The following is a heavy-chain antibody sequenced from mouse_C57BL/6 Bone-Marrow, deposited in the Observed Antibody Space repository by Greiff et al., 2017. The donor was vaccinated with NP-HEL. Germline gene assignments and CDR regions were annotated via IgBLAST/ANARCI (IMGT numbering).Heavy chain of an antibody. J-gene: IGHJ4*01. Sequence: EVMLVESGGDLVKPGGSLKLSCAASGFTFSSYGMSWVRPTPDKRLEWVATISSGGSYTYYPDSVKGRFTISRDNAKNTLYLQMSSLKSEDTAMYYCARTTVVDYYAMDYWGQGTSVTVSS. CDR2: ISSGGSYT. D-gene: IGHD1-1*01. V-gene: IGHV5-6*02. CDR3: ARTTVVDYYAMDY. CDR1: GFTFSSYG.